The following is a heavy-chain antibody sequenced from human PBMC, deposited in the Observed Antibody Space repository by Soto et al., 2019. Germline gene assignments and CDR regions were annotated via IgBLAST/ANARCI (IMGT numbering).Heavy chain of an antibody. D-gene: IGHD3-3*01. Sequence: QVQLVQSGAEVKKPGASVKVSCKASGYTFTGYYMHWVRQAPGQGLEWMGWINPNSGGTNYAQKLQGRVTMTRDTSISTAYMELSRLRSDDTAVYYCAIFGVELSWDGMDVWGQGTTVTVSS. J-gene: IGHJ6*02. V-gene: IGHV1-2*02. CDR2: INPNSGGT. CDR1: GYTFTGYY. CDR3: AIFGVELSWDGMDV.